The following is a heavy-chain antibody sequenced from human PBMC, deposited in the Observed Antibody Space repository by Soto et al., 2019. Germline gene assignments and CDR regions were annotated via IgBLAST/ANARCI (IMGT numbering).Heavy chain of an antibody. J-gene: IGHJ6*02. D-gene: IGHD2-2*01. CDR3: ARGYQPLDV. CDR1: GYTFTSYA. V-gene: IGHV1-3*01. CDR2: INAGNGNT. Sequence: HVQLVQSGAEVKKPGASVKVSCKASGYTFTSYAMHWVRQAPGQRLEWMGWINAGNGNTKYSQQFQGRVTITRDTSASTAYMELGSLRSEDTAVYYCARGYQPLDVWGQGTTVTVSS.